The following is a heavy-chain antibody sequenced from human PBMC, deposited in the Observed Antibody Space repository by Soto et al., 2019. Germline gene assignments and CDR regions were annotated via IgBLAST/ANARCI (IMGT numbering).Heavy chain of an antibody. CDR1: GGSISSYY. CDR2: IYYSGST. CDR3: ARGIYQNYYDSSGYSLAFGY. J-gene: IGHJ4*02. Sequence: PSETLSLTCTVSGGSISSYYWSWIRQPPGKGLEWIGYIYYSGSTNYNPSLKSRVTISVDTSKNQFSLKLSSVTAADTAVYYCARGIYQNYYDSSGYSLAFGYWGQGTLVTVSS. V-gene: IGHV4-59*01. D-gene: IGHD3-22*01.